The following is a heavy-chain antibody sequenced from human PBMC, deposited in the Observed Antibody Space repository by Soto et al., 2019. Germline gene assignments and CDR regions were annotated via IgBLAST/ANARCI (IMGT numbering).Heavy chain of an antibody. CDR2: IWYDGSNK. Sequence: PGKGLEWVAVIWYDGSNKYYADSVKGRFTISRDHSKNTLYLQMNSLRAEDTAVYYCFFFPAEDRRRVLCTLSAFLLNRSSDL. CDR3: FFFPAEDRRRVLCTLSAFLLNRSSDL. D-gene: IGHD6-13*01. V-gene: IGHV3-33*01. J-gene: IGHJ2*01.